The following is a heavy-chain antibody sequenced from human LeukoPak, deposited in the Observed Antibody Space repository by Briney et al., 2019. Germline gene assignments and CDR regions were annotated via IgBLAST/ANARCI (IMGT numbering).Heavy chain of an antibody. V-gene: IGHV4-30-2*01. CDR1: GGSISSGGYS. CDR2: IYHSGST. CDR3: ARRLSGSYRRGAFDI. D-gene: IGHD1-26*01. Sequence: SQTLSLTCAVSGGSISSGGYSWSRIRQPPGKGLEWIGYIYHSGSTYYNPSLKSRVTISVDRSKNQFSLKLSSVTAADTAVFYCARRLSGSYRRGAFDIWGQGTMVTVSS. J-gene: IGHJ3*02.